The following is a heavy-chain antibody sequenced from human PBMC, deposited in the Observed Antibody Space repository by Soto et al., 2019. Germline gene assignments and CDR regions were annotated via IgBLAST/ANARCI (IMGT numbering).Heavy chain of an antibody. CDR1: GFTFSDHA. CDR3: AKDVHRHDSYYHMDV. Sequence: EEQLLESGGDLVQPGGSLRLSCAASGFTFSDHAMTWVRQAPGKGLQWVSTIDAGGGATWDADSVRGRFTISRDNSKNTLYLQMNNLRPEDTAVYYCAKDVHRHDSYYHMDVWGKGTTIAISS. J-gene: IGHJ6*03. D-gene: IGHD3-3*01. CDR2: IDAGGGAT. V-gene: IGHV3-23*01.